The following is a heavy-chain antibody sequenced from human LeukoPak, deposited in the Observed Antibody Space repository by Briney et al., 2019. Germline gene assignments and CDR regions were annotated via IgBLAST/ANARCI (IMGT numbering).Heavy chain of an antibody. J-gene: IGHJ4*02. D-gene: IGHD3-10*01. CDR1: GGAFSSYA. CDR2: IIPIFGTA. Sequence: ASVKVSCKASGGAFSSYAMSWVRQAPGQGLEWMGGIIPIFGTANYAQKFQGRVTITADKSTSTAYMELSSLRSEDTAVYYCARDESGSGSYFDYWGQGTLVTVSS. V-gene: IGHV1-69*06. CDR3: ARDESGSGSYFDY.